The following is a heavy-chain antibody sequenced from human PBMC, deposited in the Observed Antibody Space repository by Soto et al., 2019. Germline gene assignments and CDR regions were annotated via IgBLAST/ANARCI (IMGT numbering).Heavy chain of an antibody. CDR3: ARNLMDYDILTGYYMAYYFDY. Sequence: PGGSLRLSCAASGFTFSTYGMHWVRQAPGKGLEWVAVIWYDGSNKYYVDSVKGRFSISRDNSKNTLYLQMNSLRAEDTAVYFCARNLMDYDILTGYYMAYYFDYWGHGTLVTVS. CDR2: IWYDGSNK. D-gene: IGHD3-9*01. V-gene: IGHV3-33*01. CDR1: GFTFSTYG. J-gene: IGHJ4*01.